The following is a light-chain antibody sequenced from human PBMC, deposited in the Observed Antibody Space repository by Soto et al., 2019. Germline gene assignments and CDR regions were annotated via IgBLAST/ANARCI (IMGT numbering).Light chain of an antibody. CDR3: CSYACSSTFPHVV. J-gene: IGLJ2*01. Sequence: QSVLTQPASVSGSPGQSITISCTGTSSDVGSYNPVSWYQQHPGKAPKLMIYEGSKRPSGVSNRFSGSKSGNTASLTISGLQAEDEADYYCCSYACSSTFPHVVFGGGTKVTVL. CDR2: EGS. CDR1: SSDVGSYNP. V-gene: IGLV2-23*03.